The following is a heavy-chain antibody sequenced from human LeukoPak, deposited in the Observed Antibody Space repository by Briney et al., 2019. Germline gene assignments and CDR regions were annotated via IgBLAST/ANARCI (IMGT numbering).Heavy chain of an antibody. CDR1: GGTFSSYA. Sequence: EASVKVSFKASGGTFSSYAISWVRQAPGQGLEWMGGIIPIFGTANYAQKFQGRVTITADESTSTAYMELSSLRSEDTAVYYCARDCGDAFGTNNWFDPWGQGTLVTVSS. J-gene: IGHJ5*02. CDR3: ARDCGDAFGTNNWFDP. V-gene: IGHV1-69*01. CDR2: IIPIFGTA. D-gene: IGHD2-21*01.